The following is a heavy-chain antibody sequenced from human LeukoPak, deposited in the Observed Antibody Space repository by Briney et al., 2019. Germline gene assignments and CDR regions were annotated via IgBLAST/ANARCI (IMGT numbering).Heavy chain of an antibody. CDR2: IDWDDDK. J-gene: IGHJ4*02. CDR1: GFSLSTSGMC. D-gene: IGHD6-13*01. Sequence: ESGPTLVNPTQTLTLTCTFSGFSLSTSGMCVSWIRQPPGKALEWLARIDWDDDKYYSTSLKTRLTISKDISKNQVVLTMTNMDPVDTATYYCARIQYSSSLTAYFDYWGQGTLVTVSS. CDR3: ARIQYSSSLTAYFDY. V-gene: IGHV2-70*11.